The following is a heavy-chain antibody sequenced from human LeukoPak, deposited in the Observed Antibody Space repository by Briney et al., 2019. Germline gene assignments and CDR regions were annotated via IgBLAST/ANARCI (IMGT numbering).Heavy chain of an antibody. V-gene: IGHV1-18*01. CDR1: GYTFTSYG. D-gene: IGHD6-13*01. Sequence: ASVTVSFTASGYTFTSYGISWVRQAPGQGREWMGWISAYNGNTNYAQKLQGRVTMTTDTSTSTAYMELRSLRSDDTAVYYCARGSSSSFHYWGQGTLVTVSS. CDR2: ISAYNGNT. J-gene: IGHJ4*02. CDR3: ARGSSSSFHY.